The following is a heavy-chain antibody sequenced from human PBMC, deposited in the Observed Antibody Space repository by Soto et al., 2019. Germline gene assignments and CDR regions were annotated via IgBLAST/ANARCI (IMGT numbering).Heavy chain of an antibody. D-gene: IGHD1-26*01. CDR2: ISSGSKTI. Sequence: GGSLRLSCAASGFTFSGYSMNWVRQAPGKGLEWISYISSGSKTIFYADSVKGRFSIPRDNAKNSQYLQMNSLRDEDTAVYFCAREDILGARIFDYWGQGTLVTVSS. CDR3: AREDILGARIFDY. V-gene: IGHV3-48*02. J-gene: IGHJ4*02. CDR1: GFTFSGYS.